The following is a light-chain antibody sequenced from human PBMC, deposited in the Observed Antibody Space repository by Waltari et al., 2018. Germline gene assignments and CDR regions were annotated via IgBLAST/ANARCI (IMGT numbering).Light chain of an antibody. J-gene: IGLJ2*01. CDR1: TSDIGAYDL. Sequence: HSALTQPASVSGSPGQSISISCAGTTSDIGAYDLVSWYHKYPGKAPKLIIYEVKNRPSDISPRFSASKSGDTASLTISGLQAEDEAEYYCASYVNAFALVFGGGTKVSVL. V-gene: IGLV2-14*01. CDR2: EVK. CDR3: ASYVNAFALV.